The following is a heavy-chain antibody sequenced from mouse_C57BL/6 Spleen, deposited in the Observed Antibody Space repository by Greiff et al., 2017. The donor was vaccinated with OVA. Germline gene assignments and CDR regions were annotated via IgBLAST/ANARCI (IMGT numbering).Heavy chain of an antibody. CDR3: AREVLLRYYFDY. Sequence: EVQRVESGPGLVKPSQSLSLTCSVTGYSITSGYYWNWIRQFPGNKLEWMGYISYDGSNNYNPSLKNRISITRDTSKNQFFLKLNSVTTEDTATYYCAREVLLRYYFDYWGQGTTLTVSS. CDR1: GYSITSGYY. J-gene: IGHJ2*01. D-gene: IGHD1-1*01. V-gene: IGHV3-6*01. CDR2: ISYDGSN.